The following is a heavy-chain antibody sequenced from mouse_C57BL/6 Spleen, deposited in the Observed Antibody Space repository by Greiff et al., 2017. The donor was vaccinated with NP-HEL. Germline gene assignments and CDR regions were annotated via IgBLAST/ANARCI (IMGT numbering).Heavy chain of an antibody. CDR1: GYSITSGYY. CDR3: ARIYYDYDDWFAY. Sequence: EVKLMESGPGLVKPSQSLSLTCSVTGYSITSGYYWNWIRQFPGNKLEWMGYISYDGSNNYNPSLKNRISITRDTSKNQFFLKLNSVTTEDTATYYCARIYYDYDDWFAYWGQGTLVTVSA. J-gene: IGHJ3*01. V-gene: IGHV3-6*01. CDR2: ISYDGSN. D-gene: IGHD2-4*01.